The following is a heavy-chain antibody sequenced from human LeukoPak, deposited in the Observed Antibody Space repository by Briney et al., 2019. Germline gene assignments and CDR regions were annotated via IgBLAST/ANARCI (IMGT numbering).Heavy chain of an antibody. CDR2: ISYDGSNK. Sequence: PGGSLRLSCAASGFTCSSYAMHWVRQAPGKGLAWVAVISYDGSNKYYADSVKGRFTISRDNSKNTLYLQMNSLRAEDTAVYYCAVSWFRNYFDYWGQGTLVTVSS. V-gene: IGHV3-30*04. D-gene: IGHD6-13*01. CDR1: GFTCSSYA. J-gene: IGHJ4*02. CDR3: AVSWFRNYFDY.